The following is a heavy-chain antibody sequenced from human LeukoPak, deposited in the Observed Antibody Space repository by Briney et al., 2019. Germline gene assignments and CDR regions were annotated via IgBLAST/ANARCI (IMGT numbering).Heavy chain of an antibody. CDR2: ISSSGSTI. J-gene: IGHJ4*02. D-gene: IGHD3-3*01. CDR3: ASSDFWSGYLEYPDY. V-gene: IGHV3-48*03. CDR1: GFTFSSYE. Sequence: GGSLRLSCAASGFTFSSYEMNWVRQAPGKGLEWVSYISSSGSTIYYADSVKGRFTISRDNAKNTLYLQMNSLRAEDTAVYYCASSDFWSGYLEYPDYWGQGTLVTVSS.